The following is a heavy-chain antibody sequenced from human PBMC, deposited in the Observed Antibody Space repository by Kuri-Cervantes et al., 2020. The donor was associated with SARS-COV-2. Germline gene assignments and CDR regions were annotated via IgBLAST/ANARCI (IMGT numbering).Heavy chain of an antibody. V-gene: IGHV3-21*01. D-gene: IGHD1-7*01. CDR3: ARMYNWNYGYLDDY. CDR2: ISSSSSYI. CDR1: GFTFSSYS. J-gene: IGHJ4*02. Sequence: GGSLRLSCAASGFTFSSYSMHWVRQAPGKGLEWVSSISSSSSYIYYADSVKGRFTISRDNAKNSLYLQMNSLRAEDTAVYYCARMYNWNYGYLDDYWGQGTLVTVSS.